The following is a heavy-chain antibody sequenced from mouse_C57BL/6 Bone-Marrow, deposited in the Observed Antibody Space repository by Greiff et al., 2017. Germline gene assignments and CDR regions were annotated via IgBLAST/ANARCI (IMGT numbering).Heavy chain of an antibody. CDR3: TKHPRQLRLAY. CDR2: IDPENGDT. Sequence: VQLQQSGAELVRPGASVKLSCTASGFNIKDDYMHWVKQRPEQGLEWIGWIDPENGDTEYASKFQGKATITADTSSNPAYLQLSSLTSEDTAVYYCTKHPRQLRLAYWGQGTLVTVSA. D-gene: IGHD3-2*02. CDR1: GFNIKDDY. V-gene: IGHV14-4*01. J-gene: IGHJ3*01.